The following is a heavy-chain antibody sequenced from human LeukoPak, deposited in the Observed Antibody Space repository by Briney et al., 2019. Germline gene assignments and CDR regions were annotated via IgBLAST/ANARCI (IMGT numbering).Heavy chain of an antibody. V-gene: IGHV3-30*14. J-gene: IGHJ4*02. CDR1: GFTFSSYA. CDR3: ATKIVLGNTIVLDY. Sequence: GRSLRLSCAASGFTFSSYAMHWVRQAPGKGLEWVAVISYDGSNKYYAVSVKGRFTISRDNSKNTLYLQMNSLRAEDTAVYYCATKIVLGNTIVLDYWGQGTLVTVSS. CDR2: ISYDGSNK. D-gene: IGHD7-27*01.